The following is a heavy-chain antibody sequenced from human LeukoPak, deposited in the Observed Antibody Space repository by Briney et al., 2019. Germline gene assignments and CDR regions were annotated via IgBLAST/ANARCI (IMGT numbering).Heavy chain of an antibody. J-gene: IGHJ4*02. CDR1: GYTFTSYG. D-gene: IGHD3-22*01. Sequence: GASVKVSCKASGYTFTSYGISWVRQAPGQGLEWMGWINPNSGGTNYAQKFQGRVTMTRDTSISTAYMELSRLRSDDTAVYYCAREAYDSSGYYGYWGQGTLVTVSS. CDR2: INPNSGGT. V-gene: IGHV1-2*02. CDR3: AREAYDSSGYYGY.